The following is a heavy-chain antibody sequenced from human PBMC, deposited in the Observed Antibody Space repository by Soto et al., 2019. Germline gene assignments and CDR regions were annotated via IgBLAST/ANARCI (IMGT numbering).Heavy chain of an antibody. CDR2: TYYRSKWYN. J-gene: IGHJ6*02. D-gene: IGHD6-13*01. CDR1: GDSVSSNSAT. V-gene: IGHV6-1*01. CDR3: ARVPYSSSWNGMDV. Sequence: PSQTLSLTCAISGDSVSSNSATWNWIRQSPSRGLEWLGRTYYRSKWYNDYPVSVKSRITINPDTSKNQFSLQLNSVTPEDTAVYYCARVPYSSSWNGMDVWGQGTTVTVSS.